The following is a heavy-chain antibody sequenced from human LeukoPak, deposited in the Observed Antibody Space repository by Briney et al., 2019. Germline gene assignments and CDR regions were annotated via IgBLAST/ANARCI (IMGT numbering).Heavy chain of an antibody. D-gene: IGHD4-23*01. V-gene: IGHV3-74*01. CDR2: LNSDGSTT. J-gene: IGHJ4*02. Sequence: PGGSLRLSCAASGFTFSSYWMHWVRRAPGKGLVWVSRLNSDGSTTNYVDSVKGRFTISRDNAKNMLYLQMNSLRAEDTAVYYCARENNGGFTNFDYWGQGTLVTVSS. CDR3: ARENNGGFTNFDY. CDR1: GFTFSSYW.